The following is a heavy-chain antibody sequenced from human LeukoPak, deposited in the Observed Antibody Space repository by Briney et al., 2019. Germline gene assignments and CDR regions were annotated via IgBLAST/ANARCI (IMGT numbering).Heavy chain of an antibody. Sequence: PSETLSLTCAISGGSINNYYWSWIRQPPGKGLEWIGYIYYSGTTNYSPSLNSRVNISLDTAENQFSLRLSSVTAADTAVYYCARQTAKNVDTARFDSWGQGTLVTVSS. V-gene: IGHV4-59*08. CDR1: GGSINNYY. CDR3: ARQTAKNVDTARFDS. J-gene: IGHJ4*02. CDR2: IYYSGTT. D-gene: IGHD5-18*01.